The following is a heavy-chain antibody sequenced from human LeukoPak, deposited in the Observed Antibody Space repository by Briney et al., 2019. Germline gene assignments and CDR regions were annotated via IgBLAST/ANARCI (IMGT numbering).Heavy chain of an antibody. D-gene: IGHD6-13*01. CDR2: ISNDGDT. V-gene: IGHV3-53*01. Sequence: PGGSLRLSCAASGFTVSSNYMSWVRQGPGKGLECVSVISNDGDTYYADSVKGRFTISRDTSKNTVSLQMNSLRAEDTAVYYCAKDRGSGIAAAATPAWGQGTLVTVSS. CDR1: GFTVSSNY. CDR3: AKDRGSGIAAAATPA. J-gene: IGHJ4*02.